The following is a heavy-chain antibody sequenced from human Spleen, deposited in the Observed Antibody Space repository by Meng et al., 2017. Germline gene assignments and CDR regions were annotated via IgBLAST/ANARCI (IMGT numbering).Heavy chain of an antibody. CDR2: INHSGST. Sequence: QVQLQAGGAGLLEPSETRSLTCVVSGGSFSDYYWSWIRQPPGKGLEWIGEINHSGSTNYNPSLESRATISVDTSQNNLSLKLSSVTAADSAVYYCARGPTTMAHDFDYWGQGTLVTVSS. D-gene: IGHD4-11*01. V-gene: IGHV4-34*01. J-gene: IGHJ4*02. CDR3: ARGPTTMAHDFDY. CDR1: GGSFSDYY.